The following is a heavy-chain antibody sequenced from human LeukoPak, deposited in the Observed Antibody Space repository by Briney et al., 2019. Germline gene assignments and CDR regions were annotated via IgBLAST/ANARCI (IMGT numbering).Heavy chain of an antibody. V-gene: IGHV3-30*18. J-gene: IGHJ6*02. Sequence: GRSLRLSCAASGFTFSSYGMHWVRQAPGKGLEWVAAISYDGSNKYYADSVKGRFTISRDNSKNTLYLQLNSLRAEDTAVYYCAKDVISGSYYYYGMDVWGQGTTVTVSS. CDR1: GFTFSSYG. CDR3: AKDVISGSYYYYGMDV. D-gene: IGHD1-26*01. CDR2: ISYDGSNK.